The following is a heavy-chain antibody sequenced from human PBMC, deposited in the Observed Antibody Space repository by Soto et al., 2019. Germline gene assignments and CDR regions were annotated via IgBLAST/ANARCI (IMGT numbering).Heavy chain of an antibody. D-gene: IGHD2-15*01. Sequence: PSETLSLTCTVSGGSISSYYWSWLRQPPGKGLEWIGYIFYSGSTNYNPSLKSRVTISVDTSKNHFSLKLSSVTAADTAVYYCARGDKNCSGGSCYRYFQHWGQGTLVTVSS. V-gene: IGHV4-59*08. CDR1: GGSISSYY. J-gene: IGHJ1*01. CDR3: ARGDKNCSGGSCYRYFQH. CDR2: IFYSGST.